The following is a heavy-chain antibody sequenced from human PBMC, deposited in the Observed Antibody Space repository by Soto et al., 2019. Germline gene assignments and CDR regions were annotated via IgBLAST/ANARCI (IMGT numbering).Heavy chain of an antibody. V-gene: IGHV4-4*02. CDR3: ARGRGFDY. Sequence: QVQLQESGPGLVKPSGTLSLTYAVSSASIISSGTWWSWVRQPPGKGLEWIGEIYYSGSTNYNPSLKSRVTISVDKSKNQFSLKLNSVTAADTAVYYCARGRGFDYWGQGALVTVSS. CDR2: IYYSGST. CDR1: SASIISSGTW. J-gene: IGHJ4*02.